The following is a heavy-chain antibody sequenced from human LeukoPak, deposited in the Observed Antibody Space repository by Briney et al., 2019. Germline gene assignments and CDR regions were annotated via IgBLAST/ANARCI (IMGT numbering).Heavy chain of an antibody. D-gene: IGHD6-19*01. CDR3: ARDSSGTY. CDR2: ISSSSSTI. J-gene: IGHJ4*02. Sequence: GGSLRLSCAASGFTFSSYSMNWVRQAPGKGLEWVSYISSSSSTIYYADSVKGRFTISRDNAKNSLYLQMNSLRAEDTAVYYCARDSSGTYWGQGTLVTVSS. CDR1: GFTFSSYS. V-gene: IGHV3-48*01.